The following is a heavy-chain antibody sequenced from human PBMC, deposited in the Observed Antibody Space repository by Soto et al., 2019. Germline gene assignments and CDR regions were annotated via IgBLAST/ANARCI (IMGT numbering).Heavy chain of an antibody. CDR3: SKDRRGGRAVLDS. D-gene: IGHD2-8*01. V-gene: IGHV3-30*18. J-gene: IGHJ4*02. CDR1: GFSFSNYG. Sequence: GVSLRLSCAASGFSFSNYGMHWGREAPGKGLEWVAVISYDGSSKYHADSVKGRFTISRDNSKNTLHLQMNSLRAEDTAVYYCSKDRRGGRAVLDSWGQGTPVTVSS. CDR2: ISYDGSSK.